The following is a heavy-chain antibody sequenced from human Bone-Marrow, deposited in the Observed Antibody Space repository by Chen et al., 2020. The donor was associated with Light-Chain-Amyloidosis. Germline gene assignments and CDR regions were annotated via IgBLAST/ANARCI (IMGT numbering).Heavy chain of an antibody. D-gene: IGHD3-22*01. CDR1: GFTFTSYW. CDR3: AGGRDGYHGYFDY. V-gene: IGHV3-74*02. CDR2: ISPEGSSA. Sequence: EDHLVESGGGLYQPGGSLRLSCAASGFTFTSYWMHWVRRAPGEGLVWVARISPEGSSANYADSGKGRLTISRDNAKNTLYLQINSLRVEDTAVYFCAGGRDGYHGYFDYWSQGTLVTVSS. J-gene: IGHJ4*02.